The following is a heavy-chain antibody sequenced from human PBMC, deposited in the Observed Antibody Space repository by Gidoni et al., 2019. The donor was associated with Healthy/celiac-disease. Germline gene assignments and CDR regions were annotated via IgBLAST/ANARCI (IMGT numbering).Heavy chain of an antibody. J-gene: IGHJ4*02. V-gene: IGHV3-30-3*01. Sequence: QVQLVESGGGVVQPGRSLRLSCAASGFTFSNYAMHWVRQAPGKGLEWVAVISYDGSNQYYADSVKGRFTISRDNSKNTLYLQMNNLRAEDTAVYYCARDGLLGYFDYWGQGTLVTVSS. CDR2: ISYDGSNQ. CDR1: GFTFSNYA. CDR3: ARDGLLGYFDY. D-gene: IGHD2-8*02.